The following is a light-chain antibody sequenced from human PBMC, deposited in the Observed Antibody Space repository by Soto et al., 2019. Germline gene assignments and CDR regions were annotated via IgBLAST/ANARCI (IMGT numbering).Light chain of an antibody. V-gene: IGKV1-5*03. CDR3: QYYDSYSWT. Sequence: DIQMTQSPSTLSASVGDRVTITCRASQSISDWLAWYQQKPGKAPKFLIYKASNLESGVPSRFSGSGSGTEFTLTIRSVQPDDFAPYYCQYYDSYSWTFGQGTKVEIK. CDR2: KAS. CDR1: QSISDW. J-gene: IGKJ1*01.